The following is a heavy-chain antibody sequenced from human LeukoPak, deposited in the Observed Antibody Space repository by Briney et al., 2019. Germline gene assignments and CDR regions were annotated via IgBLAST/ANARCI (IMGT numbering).Heavy chain of an antibody. D-gene: IGHD6-6*01. Sequence: SETLSLTCTVSGGSISSYYWSWIRQPPGKGLEWIGYIYYSGSTNYNPSLKSRVTISVDTSKNQFSLKLTSVTAADTAVYYCAREVIAAHNWFDPWGQGTLVTVSS. CDR1: GGSISSYY. V-gene: IGHV4-59*12. CDR2: IYYSGST. CDR3: AREVIAAHNWFDP. J-gene: IGHJ5*02.